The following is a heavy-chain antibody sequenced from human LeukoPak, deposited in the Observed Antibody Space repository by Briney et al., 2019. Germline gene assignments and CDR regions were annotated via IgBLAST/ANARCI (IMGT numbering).Heavy chain of an antibody. J-gene: IGHJ4*02. CDR3: ARVGSRSSGYDY. CDR2: IIPILGIA. V-gene: IGHV1-69*02. Sequence: SVKVSCTASGGTFSSYTISWVRQAPGQGLEWMGRIIPILGIANYAQKFQGRVTITADKSTSTAYMELSSLRSEDTAVYYCARVGSRSSGYDYWGQGTLVTVSS. D-gene: IGHD5-12*01. CDR1: GGTFSSYT.